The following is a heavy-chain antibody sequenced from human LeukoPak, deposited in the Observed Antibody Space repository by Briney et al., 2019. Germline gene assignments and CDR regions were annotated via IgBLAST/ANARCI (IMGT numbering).Heavy chain of an antibody. CDR2: IIPIFGTA. CDR1: GGTFSSYA. V-gene: IGHV1-69*13. Sequence: WASVKVSCKASGGTFSSYAISWVRQAPGQGLEWMGGIIPIFGTANYAQKFQGRVTITADESTSTAYMELSSLRSEDTAVYYCASPYCSSTSCHRPWDQGTLVTVSS. J-gene: IGHJ5*02. CDR3: ASPYCSSTSCHRP. D-gene: IGHD2-2*01.